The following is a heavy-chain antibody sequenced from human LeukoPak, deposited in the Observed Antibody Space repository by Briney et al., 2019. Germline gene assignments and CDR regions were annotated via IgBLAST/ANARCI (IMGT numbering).Heavy chain of an antibody. D-gene: IGHD6-19*01. Sequence: PSETLSLTCAVYGGSFSGYYWSWIRQPPGKGLEWIGEINHSGSTNYNPSLKSRVTISVDTSKNQFSLKLSSVTAADTAVYYCARRPLIAVAGKNWFDPWGQGTLVTVSS. CDR3: ARRPLIAVAGKNWFDP. CDR1: GGSFSGYY. V-gene: IGHV4-34*01. J-gene: IGHJ5*02. CDR2: INHSGST.